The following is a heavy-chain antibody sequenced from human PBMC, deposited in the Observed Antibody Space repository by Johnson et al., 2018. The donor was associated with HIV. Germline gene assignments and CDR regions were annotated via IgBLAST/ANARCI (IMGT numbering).Heavy chain of an antibody. V-gene: IGHV3-64*01. CDR3: ARDVKVCAFDI. D-gene: IGHD3-16*01. Sequence: EVQLVESGGGLVQPGGSLRLSCAASGFTFSIYAMHWVRQAPGKGLEYVSAISSNGGSTYYANSVKGRFTISRDNYKNTLFLQMGSLRLEDMAVCYCARDVKVCAFDIWGQGTMVTVSS. CDR2: ISSNGGST. J-gene: IGHJ3*02. CDR1: GFTFSIYA.